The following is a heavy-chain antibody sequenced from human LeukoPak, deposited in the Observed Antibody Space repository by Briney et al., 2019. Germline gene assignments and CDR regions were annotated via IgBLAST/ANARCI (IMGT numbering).Heavy chain of an antibody. V-gene: IGHV3-53*01. J-gene: IGHJ4*02. CDR3: AKAIRPTRLDY. Sequence: GESLKISCAASQFSVSTSYMSWVRQAPGKGLEWVSVMYSGGSSYNADSVKGRFTISRDNSKNTLYLQMDSLRVEDTAVYYCAKAIRPTRLDYWGQGTLVTVSP. D-gene: IGHD5-12*01. CDR1: QFSVSTSY. CDR2: MYSGGSS.